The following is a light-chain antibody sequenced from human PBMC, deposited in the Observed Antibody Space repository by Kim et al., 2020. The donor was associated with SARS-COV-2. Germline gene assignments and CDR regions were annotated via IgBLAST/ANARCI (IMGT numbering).Light chain of an antibody. Sequence: PGKRATLAGKASQSVSTSLAWYQQKPGQAPRLLIHGASSRTTGIPDRFSGSGSGTDFTLTISRLEPEDFAVYYCQQYGNSPSTFGQGTRLEIK. V-gene: IGKV3-20*01. CDR1: QSVSTS. CDR2: GAS. J-gene: IGKJ5*01. CDR3: QQYGNSPST.